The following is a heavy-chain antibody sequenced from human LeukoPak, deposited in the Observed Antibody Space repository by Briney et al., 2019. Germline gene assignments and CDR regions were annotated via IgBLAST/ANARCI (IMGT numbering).Heavy chain of an antibody. V-gene: IGHV3-74*01. Sequence: GSLRLSCAASGFTFSSYWMHWVRQAPGKGLGWVSRINTDGSSTSYADSVKGRFTISRDNAKNTLYLQMNSLRAEDTAVYYCARPDYGDYLFDYWGQGTLVTVSS. CDR1: GFTFSSYW. CDR3: ARPDYGDYLFDY. J-gene: IGHJ4*02. D-gene: IGHD4-17*01. CDR2: INTDGSST.